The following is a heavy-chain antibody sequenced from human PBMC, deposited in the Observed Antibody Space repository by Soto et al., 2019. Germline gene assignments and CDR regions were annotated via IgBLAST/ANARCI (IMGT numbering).Heavy chain of an antibody. CDR1: GGFVSSGSYY. Sequence: QVQLQQWGAGLLKPSETLSLTCAVYGGFVSSGSYYWSWIRRPPGKGLGWIGEMSHSGGPHFNPSLKSRVTISVDTSKNQFSLKMSSVTAADTALYYCARVERGTATTVVDAFDIWGPGTMVTVSS. CDR2: MSHSGGP. V-gene: IGHV4-34*01. D-gene: IGHD1-1*01. CDR3: ARVERGTATTVVDAFDI. J-gene: IGHJ3*02.